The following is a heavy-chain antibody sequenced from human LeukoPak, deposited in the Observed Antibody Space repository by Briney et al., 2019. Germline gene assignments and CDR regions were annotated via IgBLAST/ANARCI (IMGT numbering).Heavy chain of an antibody. CDR1: GFTFSSYE. V-gene: IGHV3-48*03. CDR3: ARDCSSSWYQVHHYMDV. Sequence: GGSLRLSCAASGFTFSSYEMNWVRRAPGKGLEWVSYISSSGSTIYYADSVKGRFTISRDNAKNSLYLQMNSLRAEDTAVYYCARDCSSSWYQVHHYMDVWGKGTTVTISS. CDR2: ISSSGSTI. D-gene: IGHD6-13*01. J-gene: IGHJ6*03.